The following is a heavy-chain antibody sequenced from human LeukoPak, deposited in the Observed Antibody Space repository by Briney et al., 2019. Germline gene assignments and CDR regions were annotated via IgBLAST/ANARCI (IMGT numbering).Heavy chain of an antibody. V-gene: IGHV3-48*01. Sequence: GGSLRLSCAASGFTFSSYSMNWVRQAPGKGLEWVSYISSSSTIYYADSVKGRFTISRDNAKNSLYLQMNSLRAEDTAVYYCARGGSSTSCYTDWGQGTLVTVSS. D-gene: IGHD2-2*01. CDR1: GFTFSSYS. CDR2: ISSSSTI. J-gene: IGHJ4*02. CDR3: ARGGSSTSCYTD.